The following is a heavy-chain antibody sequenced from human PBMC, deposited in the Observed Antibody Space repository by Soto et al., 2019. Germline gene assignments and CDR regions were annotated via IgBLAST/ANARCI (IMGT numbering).Heavy chain of an antibody. J-gene: IGHJ5*02. CDR2: MYYSGST. CDR3: ASHWTVSTIEVFVYWLDP. CDR1: GGSISSSSYY. V-gene: IGHV4-39*01. Sequence: QLQLQESGPGLVKPSETLSLTCTVSGGSISSSSYYWGWIRQPPGKEREWIGSMYYSGSTYYNPSLKSRVTITVDTSKNQFSLKPRSVTAADTAVYYCASHWTVSTIEVFVYWLDPWGQGTLVTVSS. D-gene: IGHD4-4*01.